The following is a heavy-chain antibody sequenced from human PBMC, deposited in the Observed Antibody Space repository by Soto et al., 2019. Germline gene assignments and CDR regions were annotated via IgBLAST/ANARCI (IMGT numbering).Heavy chain of an antibody. J-gene: IGHJ6*02. V-gene: IGHV3-48*03. D-gene: IGHD5-18*01. CDR3: AREDTAMATDSSYGMDV. CDR2: ISSSGSTI. CDR1: GFTFSSYE. Sequence: GSLRLSCAASGFTFSSYEMNWVRQAPGKGLEWVSYISSSGSTIYYADSVKGRFTISRDNAKNSLYLQMNSLRAEDTAVYYCAREDTAMATDSSYGMDVWGQGTTVTVSS.